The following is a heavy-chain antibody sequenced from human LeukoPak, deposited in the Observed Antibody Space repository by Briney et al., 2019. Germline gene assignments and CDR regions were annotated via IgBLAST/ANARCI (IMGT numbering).Heavy chain of an antibody. CDR2: ISSSSSYI. Sequence: GGSLRLSCAASGFTFSSYSMNWVRQAPGKGLEWVSSISSSSSYIYYADSVKGRFTISRDNAKNSLYLQMNSLRAEDTAVYYCARDRWGLLLIIAFDIWGQGTMVTVSS. CDR3: ARDRWGLLLIIAFDI. D-gene: IGHD2-21*02. CDR1: GFTFSSYS. J-gene: IGHJ3*02. V-gene: IGHV3-21*01.